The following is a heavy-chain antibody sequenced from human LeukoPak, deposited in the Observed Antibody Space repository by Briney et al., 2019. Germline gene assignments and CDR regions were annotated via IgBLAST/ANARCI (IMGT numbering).Heavy chain of an antibody. Sequence: GGSLRLSCAASGFTFSSYWMSWVRQAPGKGLEWVSSISSSSSYIYYADSVKGRFTISRDNAKNSLYLQMNSLRAEDTAVYYCARGSAAAGPFDYWGQGTLVTVSS. V-gene: IGHV3-21*01. CDR3: ARGSAAAGPFDY. CDR2: ISSSSSYI. CDR1: GFTFSSYW. J-gene: IGHJ4*02. D-gene: IGHD6-13*01.